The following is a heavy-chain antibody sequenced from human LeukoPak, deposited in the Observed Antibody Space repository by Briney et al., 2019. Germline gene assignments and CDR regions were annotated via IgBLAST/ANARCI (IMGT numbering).Heavy chain of an antibody. J-gene: IGHJ3*02. CDR2: IIPIFGTA. CDR1: GGTFSSYA. V-gene: IGHV1-69*05. D-gene: IGHD1-26*01. CDR3: ARNGWVGASQLGAFDI. Sequence: SVKVSCKASGGTFSSYAISWVRQAPGQGLEWMGGIIPIFGTANYAQIFQGRVTITTDESTRTAYMELSSLRSEDTAVYYCARNGWVGASQLGAFDIWGQGTMVTVSP.